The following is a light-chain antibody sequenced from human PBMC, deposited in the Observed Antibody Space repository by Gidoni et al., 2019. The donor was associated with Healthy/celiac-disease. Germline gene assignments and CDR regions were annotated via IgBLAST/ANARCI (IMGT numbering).Light chain of an antibody. J-gene: IGLJ2*01. CDR2: GNS. Sequence: QSVLTQPPPVSGAPGQRVTISCTGSSSNIGAGYDVHWYQQLPGTAPKLLIYGNSNRPSGVPDRFSGSKSGPSASLAITGLQAEDEAVYYCQSYDSSLSGHVVFGGGTKLTVL. CDR3: QSYDSSLSGHVV. V-gene: IGLV1-40*01. CDR1: SSNIGAGYD.